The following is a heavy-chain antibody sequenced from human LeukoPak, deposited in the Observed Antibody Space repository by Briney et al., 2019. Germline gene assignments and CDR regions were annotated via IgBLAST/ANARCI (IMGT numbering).Heavy chain of an antibody. D-gene: IGHD4-17*01. V-gene: IGHV3-23*01. CDR3: AKGLGVLTVTVSNYYYYGMDV. CDR2: ISGSGGST. Sequence: GGSLRLSCAASGFTFSSYWMSWVCQAPGKGLEWVSAISGSGGSTYYADSVKGRFTISRDNSKNTLYLQMNSLRAEDTAVYYCAKGLGVLTVTVSNYYYYGMDVWGQGTTVTVSS. CDR1: GFTFSSYW. J-gene: IGHJ6*02.